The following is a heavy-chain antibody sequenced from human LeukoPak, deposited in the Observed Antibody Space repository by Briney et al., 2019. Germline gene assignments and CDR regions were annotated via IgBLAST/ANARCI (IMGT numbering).Heavy chain of an antibody. CDR1: GGSMNPYY. J-gene: IGHJ6*03. Sequence: SETLSLTCTVSGGSMNPYYWSWIRQPPGKGLEWIAYISDSGTTKYNPSLQSRVIISVDTFKNHFSLKLSSVTTADTAVYYCARGGYYYMDVWGKGTTVTVSS. CDR3: ARGGYYYMDV. CDR2: ISDSGTT. V-gene: IGHV4-59*01.